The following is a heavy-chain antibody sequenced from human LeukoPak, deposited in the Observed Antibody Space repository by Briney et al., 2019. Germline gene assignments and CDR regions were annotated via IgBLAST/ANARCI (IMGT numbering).Heavy chain of an antibody. CDR3: ARLFRRTWFDP. CDR1: GGSITNYY. Sequence: SETLSLTCSVSGGSITNYYWTWIRQPPGKALEWVGHVDYSGNTNYNPSLKSRVIISLDTSKTHFSLKVNSVTAADTAIYYCARLFRRTWFDPWGQGTLVIVS. V-gene: IGHV4-59*08. J-gene: IGHJ5*02. CDR2: VDYSGNT. D-gene: IGHD3-9*01.